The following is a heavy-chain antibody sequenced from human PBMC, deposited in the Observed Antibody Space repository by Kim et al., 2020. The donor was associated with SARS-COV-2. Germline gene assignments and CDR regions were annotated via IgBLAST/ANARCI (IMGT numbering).Heavy chain of an antibody. D-gene: IGHD1-1*01. CDR2: IKEDESER. CDR3: ARNPDGDNWSFTDY. J-gene: IGHJ4*02. Sequence: GGSLRLSCAASGFTFSNYWMTWVRQAPGKGLEWVANIKEDESERYYVDSVKGRFTISRDNAKNSLYLQMNSLRVEDTAIYYCARNPDGDNWSFTDYWGQGTLVTVSS. V-gene: IGHV3-7*01. CDR1: GFTFSNYW.